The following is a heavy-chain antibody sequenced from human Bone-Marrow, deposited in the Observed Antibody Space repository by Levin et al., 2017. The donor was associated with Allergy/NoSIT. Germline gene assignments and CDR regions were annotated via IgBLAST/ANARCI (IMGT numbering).Heavy chain of an antibody. J-gene: IGHJ4*02. CDR2: IRSKGDGGTR. V-gene: IGHV3-15*01. CDR3: TGTARGIAGLDS. CDR1: GFTFRNAW. D-gene: IGHD6-13*01. Sequence: GGSLRLSCSASGFTFRNAWMSWVRQAPGKGLEWVARIRSKGDGGTRDHAAPVEGRFTISRDDSKDMLFLQMNSLTTEDTGVYYCTGTARGIAGLDSWGQGTLVTVSS.